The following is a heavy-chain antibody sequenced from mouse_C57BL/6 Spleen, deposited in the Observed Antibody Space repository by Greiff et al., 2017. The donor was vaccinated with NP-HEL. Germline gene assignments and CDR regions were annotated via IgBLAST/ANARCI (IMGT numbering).Heavy chain of an antibody. CDR1: GYAFSSYW. J-gene: IGHJ2*01. V-gene: IGHV1-80*01. CDR3: ARSPTPRYYFDY. Sequence: VKLQESGAELVKPGASVKISCKASGYAFSSYWMNWVKQRPGKGLEWIGQIYPGDGDTNYNGKFKGKATLTADKSSSTAYMQLSSLTSEDSAVYFCARSPTPRYYFDYWGQGTTLTVSS. CDR2: IYPGDGDT.